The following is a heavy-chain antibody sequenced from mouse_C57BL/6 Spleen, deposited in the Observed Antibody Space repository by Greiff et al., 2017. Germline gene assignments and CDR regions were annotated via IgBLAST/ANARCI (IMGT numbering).Heavy chain of an antibody. D-gene: IGHD1-1*01. CDR1: GFTFNTYA. CDR2: IRSKSSNYAT. CDR3: VGVYYGSGYFDV. Sequence: EADGGLVQPKGSLKLSCAASGFTFNTYAMHWVRQAPGKGLEWVARIRSKSSNYATYYADSVKDRFTISRDDTQSMLYLQMNNLKTEDTAMYYCVGVYYGSGYFDVWGTGTTVTVSS. V-gene: IGHV10-3*01. J-gene: IGHJ1*03.